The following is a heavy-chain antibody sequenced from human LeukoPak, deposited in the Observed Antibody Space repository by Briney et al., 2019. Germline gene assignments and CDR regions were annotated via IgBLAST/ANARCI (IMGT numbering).Heavy chain of an antibody. Sequence: SETLSLTCTVSGGSISSYYWSWIRQPAGKGLEWIGRIYTSGSTNYNPSLKSRVTMSVDTSKNQFSLKLGSVTAADTAVYYCARDRRYYYDSSGYYYVWNWFDPWGQGTLVTVSS. J-gene: IGHJ5*02. D-gene: IGHD3-22*01. V-gene: IGHV4-4*07. CDR2: IYTSGST. CDR3: ARDRRYYYDSSGYYYVWNWFDP. CDR1: GGSISSYY.